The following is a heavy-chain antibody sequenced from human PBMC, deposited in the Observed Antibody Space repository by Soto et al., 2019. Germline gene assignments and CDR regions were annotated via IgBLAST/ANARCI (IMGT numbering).Heavy chain of an antibody. Sequence: GGSLRLSCAAPGFTFSSYGMHWVRQAPGKGLEWVAVISYDGSNKYYADSVKGRFTISRDNSKNTLYLQMNSLRAEDTAVYYCAKWWSYGSGSYSPSPHDAFDIWGQGTMVTVSS. D-gene: IGHD3-10*01. J-gene: IGHJ3*02. CDR2: ISYDGSNK. CDR3: AKWWSYGSGSYSPSPHDAFDI. CDR1: GFTFSSYG. V-gene: IGHV3-30*18.